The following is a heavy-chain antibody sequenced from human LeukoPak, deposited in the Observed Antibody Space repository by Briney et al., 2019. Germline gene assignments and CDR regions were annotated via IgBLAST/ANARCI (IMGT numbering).Heavy chain of an antibody. D-gene: IGHD5-18*01. CDR3: ASQLWPRSGWFDP. CDR1: GGSISSYY. CDR2: IYYSGST. Sequence: PSETLSLTCTASGGSISSYYWSWIRQPPGKGLEWIGYIYYSGSTNYNPSLKSRVTISVDTSKNQFSLKLSSVTAADTAVYYCASQLWPRSGWFDPWGQGTLVTVSS. V-gene: IGHV4-59*08. J-gene: IGHJ5*02.